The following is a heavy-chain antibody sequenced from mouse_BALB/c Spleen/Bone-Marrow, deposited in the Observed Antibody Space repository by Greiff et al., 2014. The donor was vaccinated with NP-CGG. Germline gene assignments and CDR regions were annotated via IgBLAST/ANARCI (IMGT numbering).Heavy chain of an antibody. D-gene: IGHD2-2*01. CDR3: ARERYGYDGWYFDV. Sequence: DLVKPGASVKLSCKTSGYTFTNYWINWIKQRPGQGLEWLGRIAPGSGSTYYNEMFKVKAPLTVYTSSSTAYIQLSSLSSEDSAVYFCARERYGYDGWYFDVWGAGTTVTVSS. J-gene: IGHJ1*01. CDR1: GYTFTNYW. CDR2: IAPGSGST. V-gene: IGHV1S41*01.